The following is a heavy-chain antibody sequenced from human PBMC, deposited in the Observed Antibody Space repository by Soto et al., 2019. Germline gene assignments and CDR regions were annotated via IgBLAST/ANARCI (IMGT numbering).Heavy chain of an antibody. CDR3: ARAVTWGLDV. V-gene: IGHV3-48*02. J-gene: IGHJ6*01. CDR1: GFTFSLYS. D-gene: IGHD3-10*01. Sequence: EVQLVESGGGLVQPGGSLRLSCAASGFTFSLYSMSWVRQTPGKGLEWVSYISRSSTGIHYADSVKGRFTISRDDVTNSMHLQMNSLRDGDTAVYYCARAVTWGLDVWGQGTTVSISS. CDR2: ISRSSTGI.